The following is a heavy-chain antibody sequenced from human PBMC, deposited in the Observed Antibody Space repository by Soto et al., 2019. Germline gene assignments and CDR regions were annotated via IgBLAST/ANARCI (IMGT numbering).Heavy chain of an antibody. Sequence: SKTLSLTCTVPGGSISSSSYYWGWIRQPPGKGLEWIGSIYYSGSTYYNPSLKSRVTISVDTSKNQFSLKLSSVTAADTAVYYCARHRANWNPHSGGMDVWGQGTTVTVSS. CDR1: GGSISSSSYY. V-gene: IGHV4-39*01. CDR2: IYYSGST. J-gene: IGHJ6*02. D-gene: IGHD1-1*01. CDR3: ARHRANWNPHSGGMDV.